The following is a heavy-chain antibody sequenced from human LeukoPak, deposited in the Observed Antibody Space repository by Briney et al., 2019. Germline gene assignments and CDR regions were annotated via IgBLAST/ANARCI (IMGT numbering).Heavy chain of an antibody. CDR3: ARDPDYYGSGSHDDY. Sequence: PSETLSLTCAVYGGSFSGYYWSWIRQPPGKGLEWIGEINHSGSTNYNPSLKSRVTISVDTSKNQFSLKLSSVTAADTAVYYCARDPDYYGSGSHDDYWGQGTLVTVSS. CDR1: GGSFSGYY. V-gene: IGHV4-34*01. J-gene: IGHJ4*02. CDR2: INHSGST. D-gene: IGHD3-10*01.